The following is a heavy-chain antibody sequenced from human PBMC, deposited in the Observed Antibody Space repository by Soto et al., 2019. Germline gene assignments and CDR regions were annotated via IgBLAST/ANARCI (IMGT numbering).Heavy chain of an antibody. CDR3: ARVGGSGSYPNWFDP. CDR2: ISSSSSYI. D-gene: IGHD3-10*01. J-gene: IGHJ5*02. Sequence: PGGSLRLSCAASGFTFSSYSMNWVRQAPGKGLEWVSSISSSSSYIYYADSVKGRFTISRDNAKNSLYLQMNSLRAEDTAVYYCARVGGSGSYPNWFDPWGQGTLVTVSS. CDR1: GFTFSSYS. V-gene: IGHV3-21*01.